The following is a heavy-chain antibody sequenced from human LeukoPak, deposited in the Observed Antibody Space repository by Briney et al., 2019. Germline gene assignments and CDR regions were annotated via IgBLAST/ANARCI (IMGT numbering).Heavy chain of an antibody. D-gene: IGHD3-10*01. Sequence: SVKVSCKASGGTFSSYAISWVRQAPGQGLEWMGRIIPIFGTANYAQKFQGRVTITTDESTSTAYMELSSLRSEDTAVYYCATDPITMVRGVIITLGYWGQGTLVTVSS. CDR1: GGTFSSYA. V-gene: IGHV1-69*05. CDR3: ATDPITMVRGVIITLGY. J-gene: IGHJ4*02. CDR2: IIPIFGTA.